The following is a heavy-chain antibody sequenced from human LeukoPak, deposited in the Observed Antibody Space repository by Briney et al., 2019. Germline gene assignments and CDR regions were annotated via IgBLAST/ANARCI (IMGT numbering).Heavy chain of an antibody. J-gene: IGHJ3*02. CDR1: GFTFSSYS. CDR3: ARGRDGYNHSPATLDAFDI. Sequence: GGSLRLSCAASGFTFSSYSMNWVRQAPGKGLEWVSSISSSSSYIYYADSVKGRFTISRDNAKNSLYLQMNSLRAEDTAVYYCARGRDGYNHSPATLDAFDIWGQGTMVTVSS. CDR2: ISSSSSYI. V-gene: IGHV3-21*01. D-gene: IGHD5-24*01.